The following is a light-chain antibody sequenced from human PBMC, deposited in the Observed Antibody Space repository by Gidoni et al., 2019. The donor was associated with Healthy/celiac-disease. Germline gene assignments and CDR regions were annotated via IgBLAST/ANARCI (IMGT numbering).Light chain of an antibody. CDR2: AAS. Sequence: IRMTQSPSSFSASTGDRVTITCRASQGISSYLAWYQQKPGKAPKLLIYAASTLQSGVPSWFSGSGSGTDFTLTISSLQSEDFATYYCQQYYSYPWTFGQGTKVEIK. CDR3: QQYYSYPWT. CDR1: QGISSY. J-gene: IGKJ1*01. V-gene: IGKV1-8*01.